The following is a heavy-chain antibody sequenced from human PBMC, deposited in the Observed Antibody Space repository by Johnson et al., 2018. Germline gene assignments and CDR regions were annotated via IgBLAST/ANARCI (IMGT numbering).Heavy chain of an antibody. Sequence: QVQLVESGAEVKKXGSSVKVSCKATGGTFKRYAITWLRQAPGQGLEWMGGSIPKFDKANYAQEFQDRDTITADESTGTAYMELGSLRSEDTAVYYCARGLSYKTDWGQGTLVTVSS. CDR1: GGTFKRYA. CDR2: SIPKFDKA. J-gene: IGHJ1*01. D-gene: IGHD3-16*02. V-gene: IGHV1-69*01. CDR3: ARGLSYKTD.